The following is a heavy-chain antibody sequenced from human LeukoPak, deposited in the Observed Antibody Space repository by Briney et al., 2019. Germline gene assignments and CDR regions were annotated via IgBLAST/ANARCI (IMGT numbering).Heavy chain of an antibody. J-gene: IGHJ4*02. D-gene: IGHD5-24*01. CDR3: ARSELQFDYFDY. V-gene: IGHV1-46*01. CDR2: IDPSGGST. CDR1: GYTFTSYY. Sequence: ASVKVSCKASGYTFTSYYMHWVRQAPGQGLEWMGIIDPSGGSTSFAQKFQGRVTMTRDTSTSTVYMELSSLRSEDTAVYYCARSELQFDYFDYWGQGTLVTVSS.